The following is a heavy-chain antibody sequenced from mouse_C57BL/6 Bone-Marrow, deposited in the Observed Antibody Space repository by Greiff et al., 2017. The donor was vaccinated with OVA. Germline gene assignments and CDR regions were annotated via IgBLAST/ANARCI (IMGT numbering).Heavy chain of an antibody. V-gene: IGHV1-4*01. CDR1: GYTFTSYT. J-gene: IGHJ1*03. CDR2: INPSSGYT. D-gene: IGHD2-4*01. CDR3: ARRSFYYDYDGYWYFDV. Sequence: QVQLQQSGAELARPGASVKMSCKASGYTFTSYTMHWVKQRPGQGLEWIGYINPSSGYTKYNQKFKDKATLTADKSSSTAYMQLSSLTSEDSAVYYCARRSFYYDYDGYWYFDVWGTGTTVTVSS.